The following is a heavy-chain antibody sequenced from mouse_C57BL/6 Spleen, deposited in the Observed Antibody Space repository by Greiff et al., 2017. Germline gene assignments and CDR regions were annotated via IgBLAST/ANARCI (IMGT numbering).Heavy chain of an antibody. CDR1: GFNIKDYY. D-gene: IGHD1-1*01. V-gene: IGHV14-2*01. CDR3: ARGDYYGSSPYAMDY. J-gene: IGHJ4*01. Sequence: EVKVVESGAELVKPGASVKLSCTASGFNIKDYYMHWVKQRTEQGLEWIGRIDPEDGETKYAPKFQGKATITADTSSNTAYLQLSSLTSEDTAVYYCARGDYYGSSPYAMDYWGQGTSVTVSS. CDR2: IDPEDGET.